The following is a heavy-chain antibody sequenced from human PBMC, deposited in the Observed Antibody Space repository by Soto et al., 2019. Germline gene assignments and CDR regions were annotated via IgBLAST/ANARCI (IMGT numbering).Heavy chain of an antibody. CDR2: ISWDGGST. CDR3: AKDHSSDYDFWSGSYGMDV. Sequence: GGSLRLSCAASGFTFDDYTMHWVRQAPGKGLEWVSLISWDGGSTYYADSVKGRFTISRDNSKNSLYLQMNSLRTEDTALYYCAKDHSSDYDFWSGSYGMDVWGQGTTVTVSS. D-gene: IGHD3-3*01. V-gene: IGHV3-43*01. CDR1: GFTFDDYT. J-gene: IGHJ6*02.